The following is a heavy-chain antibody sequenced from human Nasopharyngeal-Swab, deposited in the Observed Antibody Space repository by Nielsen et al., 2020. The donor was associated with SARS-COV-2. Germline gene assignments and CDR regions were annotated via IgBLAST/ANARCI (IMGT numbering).Heavy chain of an antibody. D-gene: IGHD3-9*01. Sequence: SGPTLVKPTQTLTLTCTFSGFLLSTSGMCVSWIRQPPGKALEWLALIDWDDDKYYSTSLKTRLTISKDTSKNQVVLTMTNMDPVDTATYYCARIPYYDILTGYRDHYYYYGMDVWGQGTTVTVSS. CDR1: GFLLSTSGMC. J-gene: IGHJ6*02. CDR3: ARIPYYDILTGYRDHYYYYGMDV. CDR2: IDWDDDK. V-gene: IGHV2-70*01.